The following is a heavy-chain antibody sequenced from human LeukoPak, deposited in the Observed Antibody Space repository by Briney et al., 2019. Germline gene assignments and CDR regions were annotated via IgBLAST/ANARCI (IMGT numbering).Heavy chain of an antibody. V-gene: IGHV3-30*03. Sequence: GGSLRLSCAASGFTLSNYGMHWVRQAPGKGLEWVAVISYDGSNKYYADSVKGRFTISRDNSKNTLYLQMNSLRAEDAAVYYCARDGSGGSYSYWGQGTLVTVSS. J-gene: IGHJ4*02. CDR2: ISYDGSNK. CDR1: GFTLSNYG. D-gene: IGHD1-26*01. CDR3: ARDGSGGSYSY.